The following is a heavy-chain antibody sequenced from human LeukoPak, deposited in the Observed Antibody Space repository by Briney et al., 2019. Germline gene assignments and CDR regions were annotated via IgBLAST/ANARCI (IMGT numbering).Heavy chain of an antibody. D-gene: IGHD1-26*01. Sequence: GGSLRLSCAASGFTFSSYGMHWARQAPGKGLEWEAVIWYDERNKYYTDSVKGRFTISRDNSKNTVYLLMNSLGVEDTAVYYCARGGFSGTFYYFDNWGQGTLVTVSS. CDR2: IWYDERNK. CDR3: ARGGFSGTFYYFDN. V-gene: IGHV3-33*01. CDR1: GFTFSSYG. J-gene: IGHJ4*02.